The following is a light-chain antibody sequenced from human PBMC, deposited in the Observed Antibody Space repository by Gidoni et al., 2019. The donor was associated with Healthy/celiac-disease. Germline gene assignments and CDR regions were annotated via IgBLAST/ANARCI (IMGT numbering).Light chain of an antibody. V-gene: IGLV1-40*01. CDR1: SSNIGAGYD. Sequence: QSVLTQPHSVSGAPGQRVTISCTGSSSNIGAGYDVHWYHQLPGTAPKLLIYGNSNRPSGVPDRFSGSKSGTSASLAITGLQAEDEADYYCQSYDSSLSAHVVFGGGTKLTVL. J-gene: IGLJ2*01. CDR3: QSYDSSLSAHVV. CDR2: GNS.